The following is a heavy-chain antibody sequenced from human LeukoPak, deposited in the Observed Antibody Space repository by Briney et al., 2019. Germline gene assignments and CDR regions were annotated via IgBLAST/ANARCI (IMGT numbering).Heavy chain of an antibody. CDR1: GYTFSSHD. CDR2: ISPYKDDT. CDR3: ARGEVRVVVSEPLDY. D-gene: IGHD2-21*01. Sequence: GASVKVSCKASGYTFSSHDITWVRQAPGQGLEWMGWISPYKDDTKYAQKFQGRVTMTADTSTSTAYMELRSLRSDDTAIYYCARGEVRVVVSEPLDYWGQGTLVTVSS. V-gene: IGHV1-18*04. J-gene: IGHJ4*02.